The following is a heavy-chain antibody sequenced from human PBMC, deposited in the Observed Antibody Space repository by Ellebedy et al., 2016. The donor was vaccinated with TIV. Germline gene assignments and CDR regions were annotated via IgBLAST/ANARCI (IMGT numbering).Heavy chain of an antibody. V-gene: IGHV4-59*08. D-gene: IGHD4-23*01. CDR3: ARAKVYGGNSDY. CDR1: GGSISSYY. CDR2: IYYSGST. Sequence: SETLSLXXTVSGGSISSYYWSWIRQPPGKGLEWIGYIYYSGSTNYNPSLKSRVTISVDTSKNQFSLKLSSVTAADTAVYYCARAKVYGGNSDYWGQGTLVTVSS. J-gene: IGHJ4*02.